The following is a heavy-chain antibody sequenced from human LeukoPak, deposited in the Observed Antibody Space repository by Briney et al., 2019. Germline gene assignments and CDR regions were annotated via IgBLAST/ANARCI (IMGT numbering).Heavy chain of an antibody. CDR3: ARGVDFDY. D-gene: IGHD3-16*01. CDR1: GFSFSSYW. J-gene: IGHJ4*02. Sequence: PGGSLRLSCGGSGFSFSSYWMHWVRQTPDKGLVWVSRINSDGTHRTYADSVKGRFTISRDNANKTLYLQMDSLSAEDTAIYYCARGVDFDYWGKGTQVTVSS. V-gene: IGHV3-74*03. CDR2: INSDGTHR.